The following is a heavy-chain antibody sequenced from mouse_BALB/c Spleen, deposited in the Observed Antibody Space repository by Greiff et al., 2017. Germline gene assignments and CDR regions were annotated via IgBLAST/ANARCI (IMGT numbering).Heavy chain of an antibody. CDR3: ARPTLSYGNYVYAMDY. CDR1: GFTFSSYG. Sequence: EVQLVESGGDLVKPGGSLKLSCAASGFTFSSYGMSWVRQTPDKRLEWVATISSGGSYTYYPDSVKGRFTISRDNAKNTLYLQMSSLKSEDTAMYYCARPTLSYGNYVYAMDYWGQGTSVTVSS. D-gene: IGHD2-10*02. J-gene: IGHJ4*01. CDR2: ISSGGSYT. V-gene: IGHV5-6*01.